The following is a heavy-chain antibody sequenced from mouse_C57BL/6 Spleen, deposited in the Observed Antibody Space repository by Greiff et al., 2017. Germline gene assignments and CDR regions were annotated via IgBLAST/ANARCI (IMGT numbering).Heavy chain of an antibody. CDR3: AREAFYYGNYAY. D-gene: IGHD2-1*01. J-gene: IGHJ3*01. V-gene: IGHV1-81*01. CDR2: IYPRSGNT. Sequence: VQLQQSGAELARPGASVKLSCKASGYTFTSYGISWVKQRTGQGLEWIGEIYPRSGNTYYNEKFKGKATLTADKSSSTAYMELRSLTSEDSAVYFCAREAFYYGNYAYWGQGTLVTVSA. CDR1: GYTFTSYG.